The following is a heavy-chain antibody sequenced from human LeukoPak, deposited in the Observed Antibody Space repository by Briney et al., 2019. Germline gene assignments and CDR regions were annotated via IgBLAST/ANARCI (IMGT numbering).Heavy chain of an antibody. CDR1: GGTFSSYA. CDR2: IIPIFGTA. CDR3: ARDPLTNYSNDAFDI. V-gene: IGHV1-69*13. J-gene: IGHJ3*02. Sequence: GASVKVSCKASGGTFSSYAISWVRQAPGQGLEWMGGIIPIFGTANYAQKFQGRVMITADESTSTAYMELSSLRSEDTAVYYCARDPLTNYSNDAFDIWGQGTMVTVSS. D-gene: IGHD2-15*01.